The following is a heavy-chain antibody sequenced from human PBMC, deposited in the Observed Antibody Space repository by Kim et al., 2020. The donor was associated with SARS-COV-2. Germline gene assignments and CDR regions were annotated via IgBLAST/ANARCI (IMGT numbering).Heavy chain of an antibody. CDR1: GGSISGYY. CDR3: VRHASSWFNFDC. V-gene: IGHV4-59*12. D-gene: IGHD3-10*01. CDR2: IYYRGST. J-gene: IGHJ4*02. Sequence: SETLSLTCTVSGGSISGYYWSWIRQPPGKGLEWIGQIYYRGSTTYNPSLKSRVTISVDTSTDQFSLNLNSVIAADTAVYYCVRHASSWFNFDCWGQGTLV.